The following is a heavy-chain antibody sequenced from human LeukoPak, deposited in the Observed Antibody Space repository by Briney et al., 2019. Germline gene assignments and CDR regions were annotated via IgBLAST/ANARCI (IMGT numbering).Heavy chain of an antibody. D-gene: IGHD2-2*01. CDR2: IHYSGST. V-gene: IGHV4-30-4*01. CDR3: ARDRIVVVPAATGLLYYGMDV. J-gene: IGHJ6*02. Sequence: PSQTLSLTCTVSGGSISSGDYYWSWIRQPPGKGLEWIGYIHYSGSTYYNPSLKSRVTISVDTSKNQFSLKLSSVTAADTAVYYCARDRIVVVPAATGLLYYGMDVWGQGTTVTVSS. CDR1: GGSISSGDYY.